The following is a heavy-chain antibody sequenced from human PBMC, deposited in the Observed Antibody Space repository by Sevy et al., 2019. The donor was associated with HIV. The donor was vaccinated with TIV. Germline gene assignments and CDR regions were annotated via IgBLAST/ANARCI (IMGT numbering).Heavy chain of an antibody. CDR3: ARERTRWQQLVEYYLGMDV. Sequence: ASVKVSCKASGYTFNTYGISWVRQAPGQGLEWMGWIGSYYGNTNFAQKFQGRVTMTTDTITNTAYMELTSLRSDDTAVYYCARERTRWQQLVEYYLGMDVWGQGTPVTVSS. D-gene: IGHD6-13*01. CDR2: IGSYYGNT. CDR1: GYTFNTYG. V-gene: IGHV1-18*01. J-gene: IGHJ6*02.